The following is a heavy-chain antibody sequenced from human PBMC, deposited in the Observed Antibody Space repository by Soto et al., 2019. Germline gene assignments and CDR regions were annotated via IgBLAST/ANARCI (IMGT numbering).Heavy chain of an antibody. Sequence: SETLSLTCTVSGGFISSYYWSWIRQSPGKGLEWIGYIHYSESTNYNPSLKSRVTMSVDTSRNQFSLKLSSVTAADTAVYYCARSIDSSGYYFSICWGQGTLVTVSS. CDR1: GGFISSYY. J-gene: IGHJ4*02. D-gene: IGHD3-22*01. V-gene: IGHV4-59*13. CDR3: ARSIDSSGYYFSIC. CDR2: IHYSEST.